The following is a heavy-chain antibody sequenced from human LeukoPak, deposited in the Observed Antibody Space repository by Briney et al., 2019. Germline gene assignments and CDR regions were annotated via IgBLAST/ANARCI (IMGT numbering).Heavy chain of an antibody. D-gene: IGHD3-10*01. J-gene: IGHJ4*02. CDR1: GFTFSSYA. Sequence: PGGSLRLSCAASGFTFSSYAMHWVRQAPGKGLEYVSAISSIGDSTYYANSVKGRFTISRDNSKNTLYLQMGSLRAEDMAVYYCAREGGGSGRPKRPGDYWGQGTLVTVSS. CDR2: ISSIGDST. CDR3: AREGGGSGRPKRPGDY. V-gene: IGHV3-64*01.